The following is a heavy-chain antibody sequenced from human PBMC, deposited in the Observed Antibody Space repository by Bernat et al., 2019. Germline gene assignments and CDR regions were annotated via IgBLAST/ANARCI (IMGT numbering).Heavy chain of an antibody. D-gene: IGHD3-10*01. J-gene: IGHJ4*02. V-gene: IGHV3-74*01. CDR1: GFTFSSYW. Sequence: EVQLVESGGGLVQPGGSLRLSCAASGFTFSSYWMHWVRQAPGKGLVWVSRINSDGSSTSYADSVKGRFTISRDNAKNTLYLQMNSLRAEDTAVYYCTTGRIWFRELYGYWGQGTLVTVSS. CDR2: INSDGSST. CDR3: TTGRIWFRELYGY.